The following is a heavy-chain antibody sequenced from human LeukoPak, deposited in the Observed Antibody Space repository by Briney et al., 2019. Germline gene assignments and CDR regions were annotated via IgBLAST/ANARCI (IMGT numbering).Heavy chain of an antibody. Sequence: GGSLRLSCAASGFTVSSNYMSWVRQAPGKRLEWVSVIYSGGSTYYADSVKGRFTISGDNSKNTLYLQMNSLRAEDTAVYYCARESNYGDSAFFYYYYGMDVWGQGTTVTVSS. CDR3: ARESNYGDSAFFYYYYGMDV. J-gene: IGHJ6*02. V-gene: IGHV3-53*01. CDR2: IYSGGST. CDR1: GFTVSSNY. D-gene: IGHD4-17*01.